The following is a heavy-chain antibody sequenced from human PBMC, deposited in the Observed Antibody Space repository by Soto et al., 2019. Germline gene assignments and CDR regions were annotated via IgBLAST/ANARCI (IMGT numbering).Heavy chain of an antibody. V-gene: IGHV3-11*01. CDR2: ISGSGSTI. J-gene: IGHJ4*02. CDR1: GFIFSDYY. CDR3: ARDEHSTGL. D-gene: IGHD3-22*01. Sequence: GGSLRLSCEASGFIFSDYYMSWIRQAPGKGVEWVSYISGSGSTIYLSDSVKGRFTISRDNAKNSLYLQMHSLRVEETAVYYCARDEHSTGLWGQGTLVTVSS.